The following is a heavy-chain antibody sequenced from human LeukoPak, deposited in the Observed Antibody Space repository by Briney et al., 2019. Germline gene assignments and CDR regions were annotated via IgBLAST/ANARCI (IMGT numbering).Heavy chain of an antibody. CDR1: GGSISGYY. CDR3: ARDLSLAGHNCGIDY. D-gene: IGHD6-6*01. V-gene: IGHV4-4*07. J-gene: IGHJ4*02. Sequence: PSETLSLTCTVSGGSISGYYWTWLRQPAGKGLEWIGRIYSTGTTNYNPSLKSRVTMSVDKSKNQFSLKLNSVTAADTALYYCARDLSLAGHNCGIDYWGQGTLVTVSS. CDR2: IYSTGTT.